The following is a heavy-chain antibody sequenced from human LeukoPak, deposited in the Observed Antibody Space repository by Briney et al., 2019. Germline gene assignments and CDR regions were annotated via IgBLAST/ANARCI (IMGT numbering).Heavy chain of an antibody. D-gene: IGHD6-13*01. CDR1: GGSISSSNYY. V-gene: IGHV4-61*02. J-gene: IGHJ5*02. CDR2: IYTSGST. CDR3: ARGAAAGYNWFDP. Sequence: PSETLSLTCTVSGGSISSSNYYWGWIRQPAGKGLEWIGRIYTSGSTNYNPSLKSRVTMSVDTSKNQFSLKLSSVTAADTAVYYCARGAAAGYNWFDPWGQGTLVTVSS.